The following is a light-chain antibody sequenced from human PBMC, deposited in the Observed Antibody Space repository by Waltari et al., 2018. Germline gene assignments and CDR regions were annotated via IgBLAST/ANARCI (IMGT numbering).Light chain of an antibody. CDR3: QQGKSYPLT. CDR1: QGISSY. CDR2: YAN. J-gene: IGKJ4*01. Sequence: IQMSQSPSSLSASVGDRVTITCRASQGISSYLNWYQQKPGKAPKLLIYYANSLASGVPSRFSGSGSGTEFTLTISSLQPEDFATYYCQQGKSYPLTFGGGTKVEIK. V-gene: IGKV1-13*02.